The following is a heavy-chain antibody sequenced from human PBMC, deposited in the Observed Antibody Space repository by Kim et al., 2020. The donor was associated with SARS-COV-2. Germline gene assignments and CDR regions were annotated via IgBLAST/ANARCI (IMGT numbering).Heavy chain of an antibody. V-gene: IGHV4-34*01. CDR3: ARVPAASLRAFDI. CDR1: GGSFSGYY. Sequence: SETLSLTCAVYGGSFSGYYWSWIRQPPGKGLEWIGEINHSGSTNYNPSLKSRVTISVDTSKNQFSLKLSSVTAADTAVYYCARVPAASLRAFDIWGQGTMVTVSS. D-gene: IGHD2-2*01. CDR2: INHSGST. J-gene: IGHJ3*02.